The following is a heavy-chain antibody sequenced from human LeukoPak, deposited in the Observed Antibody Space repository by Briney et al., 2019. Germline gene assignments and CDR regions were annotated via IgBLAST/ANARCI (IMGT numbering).Heavy chain of an antibody. CDR3: ARKRAAAGTYQYYFDY. CDR2: INPNSGGT. V-gene: IGHV1-2*02. Sequence: ASVKVSCKASGYTFTVYYMHWVRQAPGQGLEWMGWINPNSGGTNYAQKFQGRVTMTRDTSISTAYMELSRLRSDDTAVYYCARKRAAAGTYQYYFDYWGQGTLVTVSS. CDR1: GYTFTVYY. J-gene: IGHJ4*02. D-gene: IGHD6-13*01.